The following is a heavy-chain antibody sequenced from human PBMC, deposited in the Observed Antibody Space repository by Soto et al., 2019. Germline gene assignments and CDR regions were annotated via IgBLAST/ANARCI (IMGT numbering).Heavy chain of an antibody. J-gene: IGHJ6*02. CDR3: ARGGVYGTDHYYRGMDV. CDR2: INFLQGTT. CDR1: GCTVPGYG. V-gene: IGHV3-23*01. D-gene: IGHD3-22*01. Sequence: GGSLGLSCAASGCTVPGYGSSWVRQRPKKGLEWVSSINFLQGTTYYADSVKGRSTNSKDGAKETAYLQLNSLTVDDTAIYYRARGGVYGTDHYYRGMDVWGQGSPVTGPS.